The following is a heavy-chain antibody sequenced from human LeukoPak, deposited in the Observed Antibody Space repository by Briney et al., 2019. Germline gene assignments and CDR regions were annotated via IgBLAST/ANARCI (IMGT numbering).Heavy chain of an antibody. Sequence: GGSLRLSCEVSGFALRSYAMNWVRQAPGKGLEWVSGVRGDDGSAFYADSVKGRFTISRDNAKNSLYLQMNSLRAEDTALYYCARGGLYWHIWGQGTMVTVSS. CDR2: VRGDDGSA. CDR3: ARGGLYWHI. J-gene: IGHJ3*02. V-gene: IGHV3-23*01. CDR1: GFALRSYA. D-gene: IGHD3-16*01.